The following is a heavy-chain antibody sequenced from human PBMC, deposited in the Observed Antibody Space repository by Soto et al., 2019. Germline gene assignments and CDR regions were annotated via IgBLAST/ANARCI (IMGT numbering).Heavy chain of an antibody. CDR3: AETSSYGNYYFDY. V-gene: IGHV3-23*01. CDR1: GLTFSTYA. Sequence: QLLESGGGLVQPGGSLRLSCTASGLTFSTYAMSWVRQAPGKGLEWVSIISGSGSGTYYADSVKGRFTVSRDNSRNTLYVQMYSLREEDTAVYYCAETSSYGNYYFDYWGPGTLVTISS. D-gene: IGHD4-17*01. CDR2: ISGSGSGT. J-gene: IGHJ4*02.